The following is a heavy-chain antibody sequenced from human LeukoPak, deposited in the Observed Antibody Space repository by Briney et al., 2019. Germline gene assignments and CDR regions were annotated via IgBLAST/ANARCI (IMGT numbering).Heavy chain of an antibody. CDR2: INHSGST. J-gene: IGHJ3*02. V-gene: IGHV4-34*01. D-gene: IGHD4-17*01. Sequence: PSEPLSLTCAVYVESFSGYYWSWIRRPPGKGLEWIGEINHSGSTNYNPSLKSRVTISVDTSKNQFSLKLSSVTAADTAVYYCARGSFLRSHALDIWGQGTMVTVSS. CDR3: ARGSFLRSHALDI. CDR1: VESFSGYY.